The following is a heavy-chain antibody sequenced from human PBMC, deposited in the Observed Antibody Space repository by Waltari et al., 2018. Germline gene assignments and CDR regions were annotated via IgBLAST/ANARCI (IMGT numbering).Heavy chain of an antibody. CDR2: INTYNDNT. Sequence: QVQLVQSGAEVKKPGASVKVSCKTSGYPFRSSGITWVRRAPGQGLEWMGWINTYNDNTKYAQKLQDRVTLTTDTSATTAYMELRSLTSDDTAVYYCARPYSSGLTYYFDSWGQGTLVTVSS. J-gene: IGHJ4*02. D-gene: IGHD2-21*01. CDR1: GYPFRSSG. V-gene: IGHV1-18*01. CDR3: ARPYSSGLTYYFDS.